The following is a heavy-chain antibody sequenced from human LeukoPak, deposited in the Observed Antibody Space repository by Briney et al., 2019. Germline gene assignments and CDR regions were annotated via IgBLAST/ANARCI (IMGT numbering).Heavy chain of an antibody. J-gene: IGHJ6*02. CDR3: AKGKMNYGDSSGYYYYGMDV. Sequence: GRSLRLSCAASGFTFDDYAMHWVRQAPGKGLEWVSGISWNSGSIGYADSAKGRFTISRDNAKNSLYLQMNSLRAEDTALYYCAKGKMNYGDSSGYYYYGMDVWGQGTTVTVSS. D-gene: IGHD4-17*01. V-gene: IGHV3-9*01. CDR1: GFTFDDYA. CDR2: ISWNSGSI.